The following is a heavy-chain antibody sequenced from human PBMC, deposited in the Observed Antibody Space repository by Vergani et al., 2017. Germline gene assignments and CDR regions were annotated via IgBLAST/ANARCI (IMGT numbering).Heavy chain of an antibody. D-gene: IGHD2-21*02. CDR3: AEDLAIVVVTATPDY. CDR2: ISGSGGST. CDR1: GFTFSSYA. J-gene: IGHJ4*02. V-gene: IGHV3-23*01. Sequence: EVQLLESGGGLVQPGGSLRLSCAASGFTFSSYAMSWVRQAPGKGLEWVSAISGSGGSTYYADSVKGRFTITRDNSKNTLYLQMNSLRAEDTAVYYCAEDLAIVVVTATPDYWGQGTLVTVSS.